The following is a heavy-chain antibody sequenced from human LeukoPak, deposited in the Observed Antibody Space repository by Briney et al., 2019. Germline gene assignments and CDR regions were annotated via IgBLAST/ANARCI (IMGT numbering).Heavy chain of an antibody. V-gene: IGHV1-2*06. Sequence: ASVKVSCKASGYTFTGYYMHWVRQAPGQGLEWIGRINPNSGGTNYAQKFQGRVTMTRDTSISTAYMELSRLRSDDTAVYYCARDQRSYYYGSGSYSTLNWFDPWGQGTLVTVSS. CDR2: INPNSGGT. CDR1: GYTFTGYY. CDR3: ARDQRSYYYGSGSYSTLNWFDP. J-gene: IGHJ5*02. D-gene: IGHD3-10*01.